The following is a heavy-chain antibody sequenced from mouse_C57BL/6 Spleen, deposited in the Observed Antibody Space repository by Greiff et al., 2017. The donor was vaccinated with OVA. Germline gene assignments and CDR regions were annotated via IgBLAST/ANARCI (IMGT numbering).Heavy chain of an antibody. J-gene: IGHJ1*03. D-gene: IGHD1-1*01. CDR1: GLTFTDYY. CDR3: AISFFYGSSYRYFDV. V-gene: IGHV7-3*01. CDR2: IRNKANGYTT. Sequence: EVQLVESGGGLVQPGGSLSLSCAASGLTFTDYYMSWVRQPPGKALEWLGFIRNKANGYTTEYSASVKGRLTISRDNSQSILYLQSNALSAYDSSTYYCAISFFYGSSYRYFDVWGTGTTVTVSS.